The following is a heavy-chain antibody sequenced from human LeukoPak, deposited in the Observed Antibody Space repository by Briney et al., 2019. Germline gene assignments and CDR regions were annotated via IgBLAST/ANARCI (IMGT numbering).Heavy chain of an antibody. Sequence: HPGGSLILSCAASGFTFSSYAMSWVRQAPGKGLEWASGISGSGGSTYYADSVKGRFTISRDNSKNTLYLQMNSLRAEDTAVYYCAKKSIMGDSSTWYYFDYWGQGTLVTVSS. CDR1: GFTFSSYA. V-gene: IGHV3-23*01. D-gene: IGHD6-13*01. J-gene: IGHJ4*02. CDR2: ISGSGGST. CDR3: AKKSIMGDSSTWYYFDY.